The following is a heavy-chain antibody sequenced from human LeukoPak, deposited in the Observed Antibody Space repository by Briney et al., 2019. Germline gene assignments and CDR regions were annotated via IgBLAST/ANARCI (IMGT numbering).Heavy chain of an antibody. CDR1: GFTVSSNY. CDR3: ARDRHSSGWYPARADEGFDY. J-gene: IGHJ4*02. D-gene: IGHD6-19*01. V-gene: IGHV3-66*01. Sequence: PGGSLRLSCAASGFTVSSNYMSWVRQAPGKGLEWVSVIYSGGSTYYADSVKGRFTISRDNSKNTLYLQMNSLRAEDTAVYYCARDRHSSGWYPARADEGFDYWGQGTLVTVSS. CDR2: IYSGGST.